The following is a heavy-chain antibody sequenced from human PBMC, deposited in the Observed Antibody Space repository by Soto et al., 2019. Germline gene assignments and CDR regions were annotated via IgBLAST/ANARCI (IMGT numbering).Heavy chain of an antibody. CDR3: TTGLTIFGVVIDP. V-gene: IGHV3-15*01. Sequence: PGGSLRLSCAASGFTFSNALVTWVRQAPGKGLEWVGRIKSKSDGATTDYAAPVRGRFTISRDDSKNTLYLQMNSLKTEDTAVYYCTTGLTIFGVVIDPWGQGTLVTVSS. D-gene: IGHD3-3*01. CDR2: IKSKSDGATT. CDR1: GFTFSNAL. J-gene: IGHJ5*02.